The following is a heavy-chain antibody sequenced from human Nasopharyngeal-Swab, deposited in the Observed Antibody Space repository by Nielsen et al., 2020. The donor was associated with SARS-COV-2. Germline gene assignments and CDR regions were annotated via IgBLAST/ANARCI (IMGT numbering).Heavy chain of an antibody. CDR3: ARDAPAHYGAFY. V-gene: IGHV3-30*03. D-gene: IGHD4-17*01. CDR2: IAHDASNE. J-gene: IGHJ4*02. Sequence: WIRQPPGKGLEWVAFIAHDASNEYYGDSVKGRFSISRDSSKNTLYLQMDSLRGEDMAVYYCARDAPAHYGAFYWGQGTLVTVSS.